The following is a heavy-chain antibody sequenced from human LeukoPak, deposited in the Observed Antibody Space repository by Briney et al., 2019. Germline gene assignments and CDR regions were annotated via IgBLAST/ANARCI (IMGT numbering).Heavy chain of an antibody. Sequence: GRSLRLSCAASGFTFDDSAMHWVRQAPGKGLEWVSGISWNSRTIGYADSAKGRFTISRDNAKNSLYLQMNSLRAEDTAVYYCARDGSVAGNDYWGQGTLVTVSS. J-gene: IGHJ4*02. V-gene: IGHV3-9*01. CDR1: GFTFDDSA. CDR2: ISWNSRTI. CDR3: ARDGSVAGNDY. D-gene: IGHD6-19*01.